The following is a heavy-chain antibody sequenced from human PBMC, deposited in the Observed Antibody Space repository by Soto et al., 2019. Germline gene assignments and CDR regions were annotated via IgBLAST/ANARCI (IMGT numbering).Heavy chain of an antibody. CDR3: ARDKITGLFDY. CDR1: GGSFSGYY. V-gene: IGHV4-34*01. J-gene: IGHJ4*02. Sequence: QVQLQQWGAGLLKPSETLSLTCAVYGGSFSGYYWTWIRQPPGTGLEWIGEITHSGSTNYNPSLKGRVTMSVDTSKNQFSLKLTFVTAADTAVYYCARDKITGLFDYWGQGTLVTVSS. CDR2: ITHSGST. D-gene: IGHD2-8*02.